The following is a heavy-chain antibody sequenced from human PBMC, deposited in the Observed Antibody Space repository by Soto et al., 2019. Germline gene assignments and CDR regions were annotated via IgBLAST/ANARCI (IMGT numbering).Heavy chain of an antibody. CDR2: ISRDGGTK. CDR1: GFTVSTYG. D-gene: IGHD2-8*02. V-gene: IGHV3-30*03. J-gene: IGHJ4*02. CDR3: TGEVASGY. Sequence: QVQLVESGGGVVQPGRSLRLSCAVSGFTVSTYGMHWVRQAPGKGLEWVAVISRDGGTKYYADSMKGRFTISRDNSRNTLFLEMNSLRGDEMAVYYCTGEVASGYWGQGTLVTVSS.